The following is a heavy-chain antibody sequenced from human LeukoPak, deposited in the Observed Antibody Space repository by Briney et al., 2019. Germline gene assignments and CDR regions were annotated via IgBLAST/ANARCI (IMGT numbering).Heavy chain of an antibody. CDR2: VTSGNTK. V-gene: IGHV3-11*01. J-gene: IGHJ3*02. CDR3: ARDVHGDGFSTYGAFDI. CDR1: GFTFSDYY. D-gene: IGHD5-24*01. Sequence: GGSLRLSCAASGFTFSDYYMYWIRRAPGKGLEWISYVTSGNTKTYADSVKGRFTISRDNAKHSLFLQMNGLRAEDTAVYYCARDVHGDGFSTYGAFDIWGRGTLVTVSS.